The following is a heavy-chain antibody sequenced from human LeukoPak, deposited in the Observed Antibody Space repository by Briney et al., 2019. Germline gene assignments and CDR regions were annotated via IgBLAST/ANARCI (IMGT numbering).Heavy chain of an antibody. J-gene: IGHJ4*02. D-gene: IGHD7-27*01. CDR1: GYTFNSYG. V-gene: IGHV1-2*02. CDR2: INPNSGGT. CDR3: ARANWGSGGSDFDY. Sequence: ASVKVSCKSSGYTFNSYGITWVRQAPGQGPEWMGWINPNSGGTNYAQKFQGRVTMTRDTSISTAYMELSRLRSDDTAVYYCARANWGSGGSDFDYWGQGTLVTVSS.